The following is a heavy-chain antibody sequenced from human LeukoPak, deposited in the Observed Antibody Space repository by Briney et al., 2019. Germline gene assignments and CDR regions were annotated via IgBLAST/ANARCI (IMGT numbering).Heavy chain of an antibody. Sequence: SETLSLTCAVYGGSFSGYYWSWIRQPPGKGLERIGEINHSGSTNYNPSLKSRVTISVDTSKNQFSLKLSSVTAADTAVYYCAAAAMSSRIDYWGQGTLVTVSS. CDR3: AAAAMSSRIDY. V-gene: IGHV4-34*01. CDR2: INHSGST. J-gene: IGHJ4*02. D-gene: IGHD2-2*01. CDR1: GGSFSGYY.